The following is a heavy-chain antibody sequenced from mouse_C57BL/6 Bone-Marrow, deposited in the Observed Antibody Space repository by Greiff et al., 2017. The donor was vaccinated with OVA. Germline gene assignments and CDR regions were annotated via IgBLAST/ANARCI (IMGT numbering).Heavy chain of an antibody. CDR1: GFTFSDYG. D-gene: IGHD2-3*01. V-gene: IGHV5-17*01. J-gene: IGHJ4*01. CDR2: ISSGSSTI. Sequence: EVQVVESGGGLVKPGGSLKLSCAASGFTFSDYGMHWVRQAPEKGLEWVAYISSGSSTIYYADTVKGRVTITRDNAKNTLFLQLTSLRSEDTAMYYCARWLLQHYAMDYWGQGTSVTVTS. CDR3: ARWLLQHYAMDY.